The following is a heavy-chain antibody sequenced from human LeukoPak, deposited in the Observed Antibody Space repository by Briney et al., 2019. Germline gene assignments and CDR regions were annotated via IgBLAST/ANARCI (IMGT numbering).Heavy chain of an antibody. V-gene: IGHV3-30*03. D-gene: IGHD2-2*01. CDR3: ARIPPYTTSWYFDY. J-gene: IGHJ4*02. CDR2: ISYDGSNK. CDR1: GFTFSSYG. Sequence: GRSLRLSCAASGFTFSSYGMHWVRQAPGKGLEWVAVISYDGSNKYYADSVKGRFTISRDNSKNTLYLQMNSLRAEDTAVYYCARIPPYTTSWYFDYWGQGTLVTVSS.